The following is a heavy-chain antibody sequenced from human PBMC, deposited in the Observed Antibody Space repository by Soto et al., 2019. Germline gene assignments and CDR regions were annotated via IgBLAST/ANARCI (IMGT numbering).Heavy chain of an antibody. CDR2: IWYDGSKK. D-gene: IGHD3-16*01. CDR1: QFTFSDYG. J-gene: IGHJ4*02. V-gene: IGHV3-33*01. CDR3: VRDTYDASADY. Sequence: QVQLVESGGGVVQPGRSLRLSCVVSQFTFSDYGMHWIRQAPDQGLEWLGTIWYDGSKKIYGDSVRGRFTIFRDNSKNTLYLQMNSLRVEDTAVYYGVRDTYDASADYWGRGSLVIVSP.